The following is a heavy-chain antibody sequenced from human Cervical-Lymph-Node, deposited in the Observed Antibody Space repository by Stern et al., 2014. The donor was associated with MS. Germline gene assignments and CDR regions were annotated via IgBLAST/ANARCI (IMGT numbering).Heavy chain of an antibody. Sequence: VQLVESGAEVKKPGASVTVSCEASGYTFTTYAIHWVRQAPGQSLEWMGWINAANGNTKYSQKFQGRVTITRDTSASTAYMELSSLKSEDTAVYYCARDKPVAVIYYYGMDVWGQGTTVTVSS. V-gene: IGHV1-3*01. D-gene: IGHD2-15*01. CDR2: INAANGNT. CDR3: ARDKPVAVIYYYGMDV. J-gene: IGHJ6*02. CDR1: GYTFTTYA.